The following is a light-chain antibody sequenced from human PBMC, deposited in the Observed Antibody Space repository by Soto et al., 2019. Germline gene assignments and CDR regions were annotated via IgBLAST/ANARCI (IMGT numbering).Light chain of an antibody. CDR3: QQYLDWPPT. Sequence: EIVMTQSPGTLSVSPGERFTLSCRASQSVRSNLAWYQQKPGQAPRLLIYEASTRATGVPARFSGSGSGTEFTLTISSLQSEDFAVYYCQQYLDWPPTFGQGTKVDIK. CDR1: QSVRSN. J-gene: IGKJ1*01. V-gene: IGKV3-15*01. CDR2: EAS.